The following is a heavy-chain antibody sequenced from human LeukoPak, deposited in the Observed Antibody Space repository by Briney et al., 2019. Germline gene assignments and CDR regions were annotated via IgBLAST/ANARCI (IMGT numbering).Heavy chain of an antibody. CDR1: GFTFSSYS. V-gene: IGHV3-21*01. CDR2: ISSSSSYI. Sequence: PGGSLRLSCAASGFTFSSYSMNWVRQAPGKGLEWVSSISSSSSYIYYADSVKGRFTISRDNAKNSLYLQMNSLRAEDTAVYYSARDADNCGGDCYPRFDYWGQGTLVTVSS. J-gene: IGHJ4*02. CDR3: ARDADNCGGDCYPRFDY. D-gene: IGHD2-21*02.